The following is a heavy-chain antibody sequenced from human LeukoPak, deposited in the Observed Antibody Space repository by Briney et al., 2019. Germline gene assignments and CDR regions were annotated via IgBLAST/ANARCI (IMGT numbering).Heavy chain of an antibody. V-gene: IGHV1-8*01. D-gene: IGHD3-16*01. CDR3: ARDENYGIFFNVDY. Sequence: ASVKVSCKASGYTFSSYDINWVRQATGQGLEWMGWMNPNNGNTGYAQKFQGRVTMTTDTSTSTAYMELRSLRSDDTAVYYCARDENYGIFFNVDYWGQGTLVTVSS. CDR2: MNPNNGNT. J-gene: IGHJ4*02. CDR1: GYTFSSYD.